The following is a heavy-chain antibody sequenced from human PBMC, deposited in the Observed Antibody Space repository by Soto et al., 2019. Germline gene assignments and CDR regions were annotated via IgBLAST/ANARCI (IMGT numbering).Heavy chain of an antibody. CDR3: ARVGSSWYLGMDV. J-gene: IGHJ6*02. D-gene: IGHD6-13*01. CDR2: IYYTGST. CDR1: GGSISNYY. Sequence: QVQLQESGPGLVKPSETLSLTCTVPGGSISNYYWSWIRQPPGMGLEWIGYIYYTGSTNYNPSLKSRVTISVDTSKNQFSLKLSSVTAADTAVYYCARVGSSWYLGMDVWGQGTTVTVSS. V-gene: IGHV4-59*01.